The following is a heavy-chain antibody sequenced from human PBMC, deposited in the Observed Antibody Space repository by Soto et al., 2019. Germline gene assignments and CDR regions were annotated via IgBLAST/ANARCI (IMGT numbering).Heavy chain of an antibody. V-gene: IGHV3-11*06. D-gene: IGHD4-17*01. CDR2: ISISSGYT. CDR3: ARVAGYGDYRFDY. J-gene: IGHJ4*02. CDR1: GFTFSEYY. Sequence: GGSLRLSCAASGFTFSEYYMSWIRQAPGKGLEWVSSISISSGYTNYADSVKGRFTVSRDNAKNSLYLLMNSLRAEDTAVYYWARVAGYGDYRFDYWGQGALVTVSS.